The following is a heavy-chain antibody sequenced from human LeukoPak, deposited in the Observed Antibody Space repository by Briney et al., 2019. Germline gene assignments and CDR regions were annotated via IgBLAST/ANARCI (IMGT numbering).Heavy chain of an antibody. Sequence: GRSLRLSCAASGFTFSSYGMHWVRQAPGKGLEWVAVISYDGSNKYYADSVKGRFTISRDNSKNTLYLQMNSLRAEDTAVYYCAKGESYDSSGYSRYWGQGTLVTVSS. CDR2: ISYDGSNK. CDR1: GFTFSSYG. CDR3: AKGESYDSSGYSRY. J-gene: IGHJ4*02. V-gene: IGHV3-30*18. D-gene: IGHD3-22*01.